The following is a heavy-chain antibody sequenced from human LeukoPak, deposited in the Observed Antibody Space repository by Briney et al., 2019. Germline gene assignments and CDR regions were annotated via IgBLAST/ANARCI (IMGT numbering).Heavy chain of an antibody. CDR1: GFTFSSYS. Sequence: GGSLRLSCAASGFTFSSYSMNWVRQATGKGLEWVSSISSSSSYIYYADSVKGRFTISRDNAKNSLYLQMNSLRAEDTAVYYCARSFLVVCYFDYWGQGTLVTVSS. CDR3: ARSFLVVCYFDY. V-gene: IGHV3-21*01. J-gene: IGHJ4*02. CDR2: ISSSSSYI. D-gene: IGHD3-22*01.